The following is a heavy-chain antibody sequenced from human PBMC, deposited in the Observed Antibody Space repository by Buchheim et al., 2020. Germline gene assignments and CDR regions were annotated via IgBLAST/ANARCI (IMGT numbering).Heavy chain of an antibody. CDR3: ARRYSSSSGFDY. Sequence: QVRLVQSGAEVKKPGASVKLSCKASGYTFTSYYIHWVRQAPGQGVEWMGIINPSGGSTTYPQKFQGRFTMTRDTSTGPVYMELRSLKSEDTAVYYCARRYSSSSGFDYWGQGTL. D-gene: IGHD6-6*01. CDR1: GYTFTSYY. V-gene: IGHV1-46*01. J-gene: IGHJ4*02. CDR2: INPSGGST.